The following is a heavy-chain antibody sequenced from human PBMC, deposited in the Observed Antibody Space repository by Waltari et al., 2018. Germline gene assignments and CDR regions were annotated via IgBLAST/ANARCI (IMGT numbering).Heavy chain of an antibody. CDR1: NFYISDGYY. V-gene: IGHV4-38-2*02. D-gene: IGHD3-3*01. J-gene: IGHJ6*02. CDR2: IYHSGTP. Sequence: QVQLQESGPGLVKPSETLSLTCAVSNFYISDGYYWGWIRQSPGKGLEWIGSIYHSGTPHYTPSLESRVTIAVDRSRTQFSLKVTSVSAADTAVYFCARDQRFLESLYPYYYALDAWGRGITVTVSS. CDR3: ARDQRFLESLYPYYYALDA.